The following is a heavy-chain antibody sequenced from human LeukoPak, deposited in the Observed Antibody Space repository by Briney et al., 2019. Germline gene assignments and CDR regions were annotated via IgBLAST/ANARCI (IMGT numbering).Heavy chain of an antibody. Sequence: GGSLRLSCAASGFTFSSYAMSWVRQAPGKGLEWVSAISGSGGSTYYADSVKGRFTISRDNSKNTLYLQMNSLRAEDTAVYYCAKVQDFWSGYYRGPVDYWGQGTLVTVSS. CDR1: GFTFSSYA. CDR3: AKVQDFWSGYYRGPVDY. CDR2: ISGSGGST. J-gene: IGHJ4*02. V-gene: IGHV3-23*01. D-gene: IGHD3-3*01.